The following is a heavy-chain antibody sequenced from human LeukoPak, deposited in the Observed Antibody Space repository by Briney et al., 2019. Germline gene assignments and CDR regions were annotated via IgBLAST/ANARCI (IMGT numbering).Heavy chain of an antibody. CDR2: ISSSGNLI. J-gene: IGHJ4*02. V-gene: IGHV3-11*04. Sequence: GGSLRLSCAASGFTFSYYYMAWIRQAPGKGLDWVSYISSSGNLIHYTDSVKGRFTVARDNAKSSLYLQMNSLRVDDTAVYFCATVYSGPYYRGEYWGQGSLVTVSS. D-gene: IGHD1-26*01. CDR3: ATVYSGPYYRGEY. CDR1: GFTFSYYY.